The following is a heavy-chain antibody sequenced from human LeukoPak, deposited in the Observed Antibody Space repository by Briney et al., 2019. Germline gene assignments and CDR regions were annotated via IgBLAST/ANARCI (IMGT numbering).Heavy chain of an antibody. CDR1: GGTFSSYA. CDR3: ARRGGDMPARGFMDV. D-gene: IGHD3-16*01. V-gene: IGHV1-69*06. CDR2: IIPIFGTA. Sequence: ASVKVSCKASGGTFSSYAISWVRQAPGQGLEWMGGIIPIFGTANYAQKFQGRVTITADKSTSTAYMELSSVTAADTAVYYCARRGGDMPARGFMDVWGKGTTVTVSS. J-gene: IGHJ6*03.